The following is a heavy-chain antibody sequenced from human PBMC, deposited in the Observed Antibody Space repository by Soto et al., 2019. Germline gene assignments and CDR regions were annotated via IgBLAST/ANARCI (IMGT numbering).Heavy chain of an antibody. Sequence: GGSLRLSCAASGLTFSDYYMSWIRQAPGKGLEWVSYITSSSSSTIYYADSVKGRFTISRDNAKNSLYLQMNSLRDEDTAVYYCAREYYDILTGLNWFDPWGQGTLVTVSS. J-gene: IGHJ5*02. CDR3: AREYYDILTGLNWFDP. D-gene: IGHD3-9*01. CDR1: GLTFSDYY. CDR2: ITSSSSSTI. V-gene: IGHV3-11*04.